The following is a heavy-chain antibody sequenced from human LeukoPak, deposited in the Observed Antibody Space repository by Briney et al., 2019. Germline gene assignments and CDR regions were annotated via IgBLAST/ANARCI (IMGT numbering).Heavy chain of an antibody. CDR3: ARADPGDAFDI. V-gene: IGHV4-30-4*08. CDR1: SASISSGGYY. J-gene: IGHJ3*02. Sequence: SETLSLTCTVSSASISSGGYYWSWIRQPLGKGLEWIAYILYSGTTYNNPSLKSRLTISMNTSKNQFSLTLSSVTAADTAVYYCARADPGDAFDIWGQGTMVTVSS. CDR2: ILYSGTT.